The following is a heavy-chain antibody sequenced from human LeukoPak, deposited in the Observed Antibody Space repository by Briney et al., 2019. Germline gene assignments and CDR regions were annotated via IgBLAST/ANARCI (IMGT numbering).Heavy chain of an antibody. V-gene: IGHV3-53*01. D-gene: IGHD3-22*01. CDR2: IFSGGST. Sequence: GGSLRLSCAASGFTVSSNYMSWVRQAPGKGLEWVSVIFSGGSTYYADSVKGRFTISRDNSKNTLYLQMNSLRAEDTAVYYCARVAYYYDSSGYYYFDYWGQGTLVTVSS. CDR3: ARVAYYYDSSGYYYFDY. CDR1: GFTVSSNY. J-gene: IGHJ4*02.